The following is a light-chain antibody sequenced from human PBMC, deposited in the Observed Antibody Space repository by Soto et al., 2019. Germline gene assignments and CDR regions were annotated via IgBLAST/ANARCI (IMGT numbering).Light chain of an antibody. CDR2: DAS. J-gene: IGKJ4*01. CDR3: QQRSNWPQVT. V-gene: IGKV3-11*01. Sequence: EIVLTQSPATLSLSPGERATLSCRASQSLSSYLAWYQQKPGQAPRLLIYDASNRATGIPARFSGSGSGTDFTLTISSLEPEDFAVYYCQQRSNWPQVTFGGGTKVDIK. CDR1: QSLSSY.